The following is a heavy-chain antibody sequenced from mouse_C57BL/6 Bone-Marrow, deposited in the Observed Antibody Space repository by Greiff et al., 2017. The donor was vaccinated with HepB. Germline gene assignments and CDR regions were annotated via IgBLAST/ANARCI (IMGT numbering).Heavy chain of an antibody. V-gene: IGHV14-1*01. CDR3: TTSSIYDYGYYYAMDY. J-gene: IGHJ4*01. CDR2: IDPEDGDT. CDR1: GFNIKDYY. Sequence: EVQLQQSGAELVRPGASVKLSCTASGFNIKDYYMHWVKQRPEQGLEWIGRIDPEDGDTEYAPKFQGKATMTADTSSNTAYLQLSSLTSEDTAVYYCTTSSIYDYGYYYAMDYWGQGTSVTVSS. D-gene: IGHD2-4*01.